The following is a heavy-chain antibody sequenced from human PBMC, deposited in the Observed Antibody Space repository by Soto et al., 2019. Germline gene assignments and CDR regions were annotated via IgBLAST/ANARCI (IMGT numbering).Heavy chain of an antibody. CDR2: VYTNGAT. J-gene: IGHJ5*02. CDR3: AREAAETVGDGYWCDP. D-gene: IGHD6-13*01. V-gene: IGHV4-4*07. Sequence: SETLSLTCTVSGASFSGYYWSWIRQPAGKGLEWIGRVYTNGATNYNPSLTSRVTVSVDTSRNQSSPKLRFVTAADTAVYYCAREAAETVGDGYWCDPWGQGTLVTVSS. CDR1: GASFSGYY.